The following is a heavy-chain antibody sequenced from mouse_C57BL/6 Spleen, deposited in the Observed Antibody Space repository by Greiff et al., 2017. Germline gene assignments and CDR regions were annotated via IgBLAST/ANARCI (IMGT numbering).Heavy chain of an antibody. Sequence: QVQLQQSGAELVRPGASVTLSCKASGYTFTDYEMHWVKQTPVHGLEWIGAIDPETGGTAYNQKFKGKAILTADKSSSTAYMELRSLTSEDSAVDYCTRYYYGSSWYFDVWGTGTTVTVSS. D-gene: IGHD1-1*01. CDR2: IDPETGGT. CDR1: GYTFTDYE. CDR3: TRYYYGSSWYFDV. J-gene: IGHJ1*03. V-gene: IGHV1-15*01.